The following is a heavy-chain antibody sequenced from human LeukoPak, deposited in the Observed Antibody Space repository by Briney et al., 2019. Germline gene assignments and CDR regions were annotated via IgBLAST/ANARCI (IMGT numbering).Heavy chain of an antibody. CDR1: GGTLSSYT. CDR2: IIPILGIA. CDR3: ATTDPHYDFWSGPNWFDP. Sequence: GSSVKVSCKASGGTLSSYTISWVRQAPGQGLEWMGRIIPILGIANYAQKFQGRVTITADKSTSTAYMELSSLRSEDTAVYYCATTDPHYDFWSGPNWFDPWGQGTLVTVSS. V-gene: IGHV1-69*02. D-gene: IGHD3-3*01. J-gene: IGHJ5*02.